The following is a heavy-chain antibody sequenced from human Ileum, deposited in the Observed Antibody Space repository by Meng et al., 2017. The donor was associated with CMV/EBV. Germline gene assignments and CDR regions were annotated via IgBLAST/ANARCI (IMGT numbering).Heavy chain of an antibody. J-gene: IGHJ3*02. CDR3: ARRGDI. CDR1: GFTFSDDY. V-gene: IGHV3-11*06. Sequence: HVQLGWCGGALTKPEGSLRLSCAAPGFTFSDDYMTWIRQAPGKGLEWVSYIGSSISSTNYADSVKGRFTISRDNARNSLYLQMNSLRVEDTAVYYCARRGDIWGQGTMVTVSS. CDR2: IGSSISST.